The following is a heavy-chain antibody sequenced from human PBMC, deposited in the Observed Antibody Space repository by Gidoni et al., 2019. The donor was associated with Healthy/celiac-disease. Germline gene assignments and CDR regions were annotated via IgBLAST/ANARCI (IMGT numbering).Heavy chain of an antibody. J-gene: IGHJ6*03. CDR2: IYYSGST. Sequence: QLQLQASGPGLVKPSDTLSLTCTVSGGSISSSSYYWGWILQPPGKGLEWIGSIYYSGSTYYNPSLKSRVTISVDTSKNQFSLKLSSVTAADTAVYYCARIVEYYYYMDVWGKGTTVTVSS. D-gene: IGHD3-22*01. V-gene: IGHV4-39*01. CDR1: GGSISSSSYY. CDR3: ARIVEYYYYMDV.